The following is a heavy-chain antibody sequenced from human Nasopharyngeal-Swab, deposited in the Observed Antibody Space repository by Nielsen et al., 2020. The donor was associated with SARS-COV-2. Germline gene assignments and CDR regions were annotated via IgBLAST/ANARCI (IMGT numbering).Heavy chain of an antibody. V-gene: IGHV5-51*01. CDR3: ARGFWYDYDSIAYPTALDY. Sequence: VRQMPGKGLEWMGIIYPDDSNTRYSPSFQGHVTISVDKSTTSAYLQWSSLKASDSGIFYCARGFWYDYDSIAYPTALDYWGQGTLVTVSS. J-gene: IGHJ4*02. CDR2: IYPDDSNT. D-gene: IGHD3-22*01.